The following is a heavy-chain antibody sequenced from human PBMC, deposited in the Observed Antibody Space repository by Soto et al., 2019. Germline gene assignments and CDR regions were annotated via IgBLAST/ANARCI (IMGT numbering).Heavy chain of an antibody. CDR3: AKIESRFFYDSTGYYPFDY. D-gene: IGHD3-22*01. V-gene: IGHV3-23*01. CDR2: LSGSGVST. J-gene: IGHJ4*02. CDR1: GFPFSNHA. Sequence: GALRLSCVAPGFPFSNHAMTWVRPAPGEGGEWVSALSGSGVSTYYADSVMGRFTISRDNSKNTVYLQMNSLRAEDTAVYYCAKIESRFFYDSTGYYPFDYWGQGTLVTVSS.